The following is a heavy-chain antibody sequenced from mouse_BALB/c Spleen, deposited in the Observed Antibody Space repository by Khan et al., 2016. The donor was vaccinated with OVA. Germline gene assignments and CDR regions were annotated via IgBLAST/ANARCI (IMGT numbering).Heavy chain of an antibody. CDR3: ARVYGGDFDH. J-gene: IGHJ2*01. CDR1: GYSITSDYA. CDR2: ISYSGNT. V-gene: IGHV3-2*02. Sequence: EVQLQESGPGLVKPSQSLSLTCTVTGYSITSDYAWNWLRQFPGNKLEWMGYISYSGNTNYNPSLRSRISITRETSKNQFFLQLNSVTTEDTATYYCARVYGGDFDHWGQGTTLTVSS. D-gene: IGHD1-1*01.